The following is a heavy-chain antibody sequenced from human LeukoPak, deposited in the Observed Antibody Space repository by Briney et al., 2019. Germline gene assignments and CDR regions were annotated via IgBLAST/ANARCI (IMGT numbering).Heavy chain of an antibody. V-gene: IGHV3-9*03. CDR3: AKAPGGSRENWYFDL. CDR2: ISWNSGSI. CDR1: GFTFDDYA. J-gene: IGHJ2*01. D-gene: IGHD3-16*01. Sequence: PGRSLRLSCAASGFTFDDYAMHWVRQAPGKGLEWVSGISWNSGSIGYADSVKGRFTISRDNAKNSLYLQMNSLRAEDMALYYCAKAPGGSRENWYFDLWGRGTLVTVSS.